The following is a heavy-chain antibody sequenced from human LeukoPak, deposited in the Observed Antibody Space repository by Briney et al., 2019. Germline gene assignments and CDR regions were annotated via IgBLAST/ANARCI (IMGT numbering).Heavy chain of an antibody. CDR2: INHSGST. CDR3: ARAEPWIHQQIDY. V-gene: IGHV4-34*01. CDR1: GGSFSGYF. D-gene: IGHD5-12*01. Sequence: KSSETLSLTCAVYGGSFSGYFWSWIRQPPGKGLEWIGEINHSGSTKYNPSLKDQVTISVATSKNQFSLRLSSVTAADTAVYYCARAEPWIHQQIDYWGQGTLVSVSS. J-gene: IGHJ4*02.